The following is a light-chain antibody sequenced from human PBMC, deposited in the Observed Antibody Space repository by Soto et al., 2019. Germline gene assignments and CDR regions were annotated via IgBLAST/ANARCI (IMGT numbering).Light chain of an antibody. V-gene: IGKV3-15*01. CDR1: QSVRSN. J-gene: IGKJ2*01. Sequence: EIVMTQSPVTLSVSPGERATLSCRASQSVRSNLAGYQQKRGRAPRLLIYGASTRATGIPARFSVSGSGTESTLTISSLQSEDFAVYYCQQYESWPYTFGQGTKLEIK. CDR2: GAS. CDR3: QQYESWPYT.